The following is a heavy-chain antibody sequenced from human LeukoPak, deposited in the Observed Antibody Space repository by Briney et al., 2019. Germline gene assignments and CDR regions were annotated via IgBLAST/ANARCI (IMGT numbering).Heavy chain of an antibody. CDR3: ARLDSIHLITY. J-gene: IGHJ4*02. V-gene: IGHV4-39*01. CDR2: IYHGGRT. CDR1: GGYISSTSYL. Sequence: SETLSLTCTVSGGYISSTSYLWGWVRQPPGEGLEWIGSIYHGGRTFYNPSLKSRVTISVDTSKNQFSLKLSSVTAADTAVYYCARLDSIHLITYWGQGTLVTVSS. D-gene: IGHD3-16*01.